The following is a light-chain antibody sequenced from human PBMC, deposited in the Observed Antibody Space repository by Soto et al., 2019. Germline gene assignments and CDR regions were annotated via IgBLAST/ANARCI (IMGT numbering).Light chain of an antibody. CDR1: TGAVTSGYY. V-gene: IGLV7-43*01. CDR2: STS. J-gene: IGLJ3*02. CDR3: LLNYGGAHHFV. Sequence: QTVVTQEPSLTVSPGGTGTLTCASSTGAVTSGYYPNWFQQKPGPAPRALIYSTSNKYSWTPARFSGSLLEGKAALTVSGVQPEDEAEYYCLLNYGGAHHFVFGGGTKLTVL.